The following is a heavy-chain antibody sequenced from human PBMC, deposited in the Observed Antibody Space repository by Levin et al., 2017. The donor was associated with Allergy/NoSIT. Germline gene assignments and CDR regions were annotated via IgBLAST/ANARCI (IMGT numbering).Heavy chain of an antibody. CDR3: VRLSADRGDHYADY. CDR1: GFAFSSYA. CDR2: ITEFSDNI. J-gene: IGHJ4*02. D-gene: IGHD3-22*01. Sequence: PGGSLRLSCAASGFAFSSYAMTWVRQAPGKGLDYVSSITEFSDNIYYADSVRGRFTISRDDAHNSLYLQMESLRAEDTAVYYCVRLSADRGDHYADYWGQGALVTVSS. V-gene: IGHV3-21*01.